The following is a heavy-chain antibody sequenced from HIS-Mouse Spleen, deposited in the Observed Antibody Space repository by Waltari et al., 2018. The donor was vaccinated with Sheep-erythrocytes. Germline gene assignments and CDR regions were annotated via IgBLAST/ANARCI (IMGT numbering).Heavy chain of an antibody. CDR2: INHSGST. CDR1: GGSFSGYY. V-gene: IGHV4-34*01. Sequence: QVQLQQWGAGLLKPSETLSLTCAVYGGSFSGYYWSWIRQPPGKGREWSGEINHSGSTNYHPSLKSRVTISVDTSKNQFSLKLSSVTAADTAVYYCARGDPRIDYWGQGTLVTVSS. CDR3: ARGDPRIDY. J-gene: IGHJ4*02.